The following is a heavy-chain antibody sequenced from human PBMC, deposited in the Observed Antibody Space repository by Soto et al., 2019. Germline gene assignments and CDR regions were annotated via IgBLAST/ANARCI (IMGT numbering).Heavy chain of an antibody. D-gene: IGHD6-19*01. Sequence: GGSLRLSGAASGLTFSRYWMDWVRQAPRKGLEWVATIKHDGSEQYYVDSVKGRFIVSRDNAKNSLFLQMNGLRVEDTAVYFCARAMGTDGWSNHPFDIWGQGTMVTVSS. CDR3: ARAMGTDGWSNHPFDI. CDR1: GLTFSRYW. J-gene: IGHJ3*02. CDR2: IKHDGSEQ. V-gene: IGHV3-7*04.